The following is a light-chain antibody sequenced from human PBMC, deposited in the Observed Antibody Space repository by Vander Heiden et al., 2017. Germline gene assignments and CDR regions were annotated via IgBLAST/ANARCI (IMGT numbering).Light chain of an antibody. CDR2: EVS. CDR3: SSYAGNNNVV. V-gene: IGLV2-8*01. J-gene: IGLJ2*01. Sequence: QSALTQPPSASGSPGQSVTIPCTGSRSDVGFDNYVCWYQQHPGKAPKLMIYEVSKRPSGVPDRFSGSKSGNTASLTVSGLQAEDEPDYYCSSYAGNNNVVFGGGTKLTIL. CDR1: RSDVGFDNY.